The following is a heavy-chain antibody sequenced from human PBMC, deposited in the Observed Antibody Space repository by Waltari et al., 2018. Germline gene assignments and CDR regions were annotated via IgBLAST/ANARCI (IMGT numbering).Heavy chain of an antibody. Sequence: QVQLQQWGAGLLKPSETLSLTCAVHGGYFSGYYWSWIRQPPGKGLDWIGEIKHRGSTNYNPSLQRRVSISVDTSKNQFSLKLSSVPAADTAVYYCIVVAASYYYYGMDVWGQGTTVTVSS. CDR3: IVVAASYYYYGMDV. J-gene: IGHJ6*02. V-gene: IGHV4-34*01. CDR2: IKHRGST. CDR1: GGYFSGYY. D-gene: IGHD2-15*01.